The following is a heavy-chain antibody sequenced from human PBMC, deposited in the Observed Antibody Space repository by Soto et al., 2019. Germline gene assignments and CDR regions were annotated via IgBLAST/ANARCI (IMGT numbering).Heavy chain of an antibody. CDR3: ARDRAVALIDY. V-gene: IGHV1-18*01. J-gene: IGHJ4*02. CDR1: GYTFTSYG. CDR2: ISAYNGNP. Sequence: QVQLVQSGAEVKKPGASVKVSCKASGYTFTSYGISWVRQAPGQGFEWMGWISAYNGNPKYAQKLQGRVTMTRDTSTSRTNMELRGLRSEDTAEYYCARDRAVALIDYWGQGTLVTVSS. D-gene: IGHD6-19*01.